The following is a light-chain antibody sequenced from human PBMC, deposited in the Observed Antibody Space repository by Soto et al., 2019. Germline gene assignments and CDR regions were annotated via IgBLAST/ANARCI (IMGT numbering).Light chain of an antibody. V-gene: IGKV3-20*01. Sequence: EIVLTQSPGTLSLSPGERATLSCRASQSVSSTYLAWYQQKPGQAPWLLIYGASTRATGIPDRFSGSGSGTDFTLTISRLEPEDFAVYYCQQYGSSPLYAFAQGTKLEIK. CDR3: QQYGSSPLYA. J-gene: IGKJ2*01. CDR2: GAS. CDR1: QSVSSTY.